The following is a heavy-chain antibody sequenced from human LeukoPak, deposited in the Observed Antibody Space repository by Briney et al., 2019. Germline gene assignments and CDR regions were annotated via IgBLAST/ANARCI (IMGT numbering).Heavy chain of an antibody. CDR1: GFTFDDYA. Sequence: GRSLRLSCAASGFTFDDYAMHWVRQAPGGGVEWVLGISWNSGSIAYAASVKGGFTISRDNAKNSLSLQMTSRRAQDMALYYFAKSPIAAAGHNGFDPKGQRTLVTVST. CDR2: ISWNSGSI. CDR3: AKSPIAAAGHNGFDP. J-gene: IGHJ5*02. V-gene: IGHV3-9*03. D-gene: IGHD6-13*01.